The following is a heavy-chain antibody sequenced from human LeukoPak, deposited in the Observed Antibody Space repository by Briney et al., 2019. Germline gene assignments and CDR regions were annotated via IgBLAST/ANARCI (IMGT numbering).Heavy chain of an antibody. CDR1: GYTFTGYY. V-gene: IGHV1-2*02. J-gene: IGHJ3*02. CDR2: INPNSGGT. CDR3: ARGTVNWGWGDAFDI. Sequence: ASVKVSCKASGYTFTGYYMHWVRQAPGQGLEWKGWINPNSGGTNYAQKFQGRVTMTRDTSISTAYMELSRLRSDDTAVYYCARGTVNWGWGDAFDIWGQGTMVTVSS. D-gene: IGHD7-27*01.